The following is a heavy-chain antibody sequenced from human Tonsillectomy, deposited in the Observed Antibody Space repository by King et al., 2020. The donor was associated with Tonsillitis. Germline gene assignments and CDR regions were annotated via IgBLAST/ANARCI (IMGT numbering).Heavy chain of an antibody. CDR1: GYTFTGYY. CDR3: ARDGEYSSSHKSQYYYGLDV. V-gene: IGHV1-2*02. Sequence: VQLVESGGEVKKPGASVKVSCKASGYTFTGYYIHWVRQAPGQGLEWMGWINPNSGGTNYAQKFQGRVTMTRDTSISTAYMELSRLRSDDTAVYYCARDGEYSSSHKSQYYYGLDVWGQGTTVTVSS. CDR2: INPNSGGT. D-gene: IGHD6-13*01. J-gene: IGHJ6*02.